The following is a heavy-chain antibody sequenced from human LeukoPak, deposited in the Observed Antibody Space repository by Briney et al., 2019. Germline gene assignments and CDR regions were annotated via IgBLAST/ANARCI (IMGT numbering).Heavy chain of an antibody. CDR2: ISASGDGT. J-gene: IGHJ4*02. V-gene: IGHV3-23*01. CDR1: GCTFSNTA. CDR3: ATHLAYCPTESCSFFDY. D-gene: IGHD2-21*01. Sequence: PGGSLRLTCAASGCTFSNTAMSWVRRAPGQGLEWVSAISASGDGTFYTDSVKGRFTVSRDNSKNMLYLQMNSLRGDDTAVYYCATHLAYCPTESCSFFDYWGQGALVTVSS.